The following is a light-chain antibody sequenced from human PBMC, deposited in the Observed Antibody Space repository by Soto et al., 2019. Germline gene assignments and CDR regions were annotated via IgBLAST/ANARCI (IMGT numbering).Light chain of an antibody. Sequence: QSALTQPASVSGSPGQSITISCTGTTSDIGGYNYVSWYQQYPGKAPKLIIYEVRNRPSGVSNRFSASKSGNTASLTISGRQAEDEAVYYCYSYTGSATVIFGGGTKLTVL. CDR1: TSDIGGYNY. J-gene: IGLJ2*01. CDR2: EVR. V-gene: IGLV2-14*01. CDR3: YSYTGSATVI.